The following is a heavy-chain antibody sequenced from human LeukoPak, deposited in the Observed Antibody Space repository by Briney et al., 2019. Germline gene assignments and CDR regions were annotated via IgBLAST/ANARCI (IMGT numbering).Heavy chain of an antibody. CDR3: AREWQGGIAAAGTRIEGDY. V-gene: IGHV3-7*01. D-gene: IGHD6-13*01. CDR2: IKQDGSEK. J-gene: IGHJ4*02. CDR1: GFTFSSFG. Sequence: GGSLRLSCEASGFTFSSFGMTWVRQAPGKGLEWVANIKQDGSEKNYVDSVKGRFTISRDNAENSLFLQMNSLRVEDTAVYYCAREWQGGIAAAGTRIEGDYWGQGTLVAVSS.